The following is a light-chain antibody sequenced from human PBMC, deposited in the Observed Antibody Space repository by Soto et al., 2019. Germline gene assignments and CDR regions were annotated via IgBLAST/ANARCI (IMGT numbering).Light chain of an antibody. J-gene: IGLJ2*01. V-gene: IGLV1-47*01. CDR3: ATWDDSLSGVV. CDR2: KKY. Sequence: QSVLTQPPSASGTPGQRVTISCSGGTSNLGNNYVYWYQHLPGTAPKLLMYKKYQRPSGVPDRFSGSKSGTSASLAISGLRSDDEADYYCATWDDSLSGVVFGGGTKVTVL. CDR1: TSNLGNNY.